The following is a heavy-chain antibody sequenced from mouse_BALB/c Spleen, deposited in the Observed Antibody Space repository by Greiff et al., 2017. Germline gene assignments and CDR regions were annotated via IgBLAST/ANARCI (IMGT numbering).Heavy chain of an antibody. D-gene: IGHD2-10*02. Sequence: VQLQQSGTVLARPGASVKMSCKASGYSFTSYWMHWVKQRPGQGLEWIGAIYPGNSDTSYNQKFKGKAKLTAVTSASTAYMELSSLTNEDSAVYYCTRSLYGNYPMDYWGQGTSVTVSS. CDR2: IYPGNSDT. CDR1: GYSFTSYW. V-gene: IGHV1-5*01. J-gene: IGHJ4*01. CDR3: TRSLYGNYPMDY.